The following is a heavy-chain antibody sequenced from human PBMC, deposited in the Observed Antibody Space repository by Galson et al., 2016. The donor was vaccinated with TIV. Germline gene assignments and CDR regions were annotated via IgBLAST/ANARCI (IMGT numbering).Heavy chain of an antibody. Sequence: SETLSLTCAVYGGSLSGNFWSWIRQSPGKGPEWIGEINPGGSTHYNPSLKTRVVISEDTSKNQFSLTLRSVTAADTAVYYCARGRSVFANNTFWYFDIWGRGTLVSVS. CDR2: INPGGST. D-gene: IGHD2-21*01. CDR3: ARGRSVFANNTFWYFDI. V-gene: IGHV4-34*01. J-gene: IGHJ2*01. CDR1: GGSLSGNF.